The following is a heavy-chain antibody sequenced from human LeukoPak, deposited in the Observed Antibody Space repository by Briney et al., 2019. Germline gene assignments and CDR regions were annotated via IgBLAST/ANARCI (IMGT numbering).Heavy chain of an antibody. CDR2: IYSGGST. Sequence: GGSLRLSCAASGFTVSSNCMSWVRQAPGKGLEWVSVIYSGGSTYYADSVKGRFTISRDNSKNTLYLQMNSLRAEDTAVYYCARQCGGDCGWYFGLWGRGTLVTVSS. D-gene: IGHD2-21*02. J-gene: IGHJ2*01. V-gene: IGHV3-66*04. CDR1: GFTVSSNC. CDR3: ARQCGGDCGWYFGL.